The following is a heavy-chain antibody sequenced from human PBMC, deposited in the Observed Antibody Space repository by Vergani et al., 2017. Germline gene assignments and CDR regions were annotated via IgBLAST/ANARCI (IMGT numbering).Heavy chain of an antibody. J-gene: IGHJ3*02. CDR1: GFSFSSYS. D-gene: IGHD3-22*01. CDR2: ISGSSSYV. Sequence: EVQLVESGGGLVKPGGSLRLSCAASGFSFSSYSMNWVRQAPGKGLEWVASISGSSSYVFYRDSVEGRFTITRDNAKKSVYLQMNSLRAEDTAVYYCARGYYDSSGYSDAFDIWGQGTMVTVSS. CDR3: ARGYYDSSGYSDAFDI. V-gene: IGHV3-21*02.